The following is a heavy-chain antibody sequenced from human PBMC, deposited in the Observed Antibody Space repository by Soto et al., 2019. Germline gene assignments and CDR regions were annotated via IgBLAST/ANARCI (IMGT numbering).Heavy chain of an antibody. CDR1: GYSFTSYW. Sequence: GESLKISCKGSGYSFTSYWISWVRQMPGKGLEWMGRIDPSDSYTNYSPSFQGHVTISADKSISTAYLQWSSLKASDTAMYYCARHEGYDFWSGYLAYYYYGMDVWGQGTTVTVSS. J-gene: IGHJ6*02. V-gene: IGHV5-10-1*01. D-gene: IGHD3-3*01. CDR2: IDPSDSYT. CDR3: ARHEGYDFWSGYLAYYYYGMDV.